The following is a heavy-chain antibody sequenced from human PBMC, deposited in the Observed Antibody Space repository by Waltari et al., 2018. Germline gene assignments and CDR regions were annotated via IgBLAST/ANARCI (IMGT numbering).Heavy chain of an antibody. J-gene: IGHJ6*02. V-gene: IGHV1-8*01. D-gene: IGHD3-3*01. CDR2: RSPQEVTT. Sequence: QVQLVQSGAEVKKPGASVKVSCKASGYTFTSYDINWVRQATGQGLEWMGWRSPQEVTTDNAPKFQGGGPRTRNTAIGTAYRELGGLGCGETAVYYCAGRDYDFWEGSGGMDVWGQGTTVTVSS. CDR3: AGRDYDFWEGSGGMDV. CDR1: GYTFTSYD.